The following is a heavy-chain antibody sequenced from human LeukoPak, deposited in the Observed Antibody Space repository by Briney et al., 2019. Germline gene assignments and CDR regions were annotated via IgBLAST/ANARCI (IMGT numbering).Heavy chain of an antibody. Sequence: PSETLSLTCTVSGGSISSYYWSWIRQPPGKGLEWIGYIYYSGSTNYNPSLKSRVTISVDTSKNQFSLKLSSVTAADTAVYYCARQLRYCSGGSCPFYFDYWGQGTLVTVSS. CDR3: ARQLRYCSGGSCPFYFDY. CDR1: GGSISSYY. V-gene: IGHV4-59*01. D-gene: IGHD2-15*01. J-gene: IGHJ4*02. CDR2: IYYSGST.